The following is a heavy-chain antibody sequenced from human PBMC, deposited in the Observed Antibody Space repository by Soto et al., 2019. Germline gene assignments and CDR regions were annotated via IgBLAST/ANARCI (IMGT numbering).Heavy chain of an antibody. CDR3: VRARIDV. CDR2: INPDGSEK. J-gene: IGHJ2*01. CDR1: GFIFSAYW. V-gene: IGHV3-7*04. Sequence: EVQLVESGGGLVQPGGSLRLSCAASGFIFSAYWMTWVRQAPGKGLEWVANINPDGSEKYYVDSVKGRFTISRDTVKNSLLLQVNNLRAEDTALYYCVRARIDVWGRGTLVTVSS.